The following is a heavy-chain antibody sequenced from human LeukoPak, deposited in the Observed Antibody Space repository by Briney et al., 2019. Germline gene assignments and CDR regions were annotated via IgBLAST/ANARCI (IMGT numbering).Heavy chain of an antibody. D-gene: IGHD6-13*01. J-gene: IGHJ5*02. CDR2: IATGFDT. CDR3: AKGDSSSGFDP. Sequence: GGSLRLSCAASGFTFSTHAMTWVRQAPGKGLEWVSSIATGFDTYSADSVKGRFAISRDNSKNTLYLQMNSLRAEDTAVYYCAKGDSSSGFDPGGQGTLVTVSS. V-gene: IGHV3-23*01. CDR1: GFTFSTHA.